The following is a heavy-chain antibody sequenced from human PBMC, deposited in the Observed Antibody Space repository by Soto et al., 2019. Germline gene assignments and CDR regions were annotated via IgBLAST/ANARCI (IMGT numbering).Heavy chain of an antibody. J-gene: IGHJ3*02. V-gene: IGHV3-48*01. CDR3: ARGQLARGRAFDI. D-gene: IGHD6-6*01. Sequence: GGSLRLSCAASGFTFSSYSMNWVRQAPGKGLEWVSYISSSSSTIYYADSVKGRFTISRDNAKNSLYLQMNSLRAEDTAVYYCARGQLARGRAFDIWGQGTMVTVSS. CDR2: ISSSSSTI. CDR1: GFTFSSYS.